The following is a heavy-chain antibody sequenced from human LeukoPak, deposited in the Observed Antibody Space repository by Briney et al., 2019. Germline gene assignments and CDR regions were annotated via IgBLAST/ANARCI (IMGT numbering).Heavy chain of an antibody. CDR3: ARDACEQLGEDCYYYYMDV. J-gene: IGHJ6*03. V-gene: IGHV3-30*01. CDR1: GFTFSGYT. Sequence: GGSLSLSCAASGFTFSGYTMHWVRQAPGKGLEWVALISYDGSNEYFADSVKGRFTISRDNSKNTLYLQMTRLRAEDTAVYYCARDACEQLGEDCYYYYMDVWGKGTTVTVSS. D-gene: IGHD6-6*01. CDR2: ISYDGSNE.